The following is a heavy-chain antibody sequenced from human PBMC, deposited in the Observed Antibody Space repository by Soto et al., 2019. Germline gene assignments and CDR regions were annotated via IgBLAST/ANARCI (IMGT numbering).Heavy chain of an antibody. Sequence: EVQVLESGGGLVQPGGSFRLSGAAPGFTFSDLAMSWVRQAPGKGLEWVSGIYGGGNGPHYADSVKGRVTISRDNSKNTLYLQMNSLRAEDTAVYYCAKMEGMDPWAYSFDYWGQGTLVTVSS. CDR2: IYGGGNGP. CDR1: GFTFSDLA. D-gene: IGHD2-2*03. CDR3: AKMEGMDPWAYSFDY. J-gene: IGHJ4*02. V-gene: IGHV3-23*01.